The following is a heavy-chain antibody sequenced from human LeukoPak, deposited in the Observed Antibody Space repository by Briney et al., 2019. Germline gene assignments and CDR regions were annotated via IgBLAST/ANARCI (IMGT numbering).Heavy chain of an antibody. J-gene: IGHJ6*03. V-gene: IGHV1-2*02. CDR3: ARAGYNWNFGYYYYMDV. CDR2: INPNSGGT. Sequence: GASVKVSCKASGYTFTGYYMHWVRQAPGQGLEWMGWINPNSGGTNYAQKFQGRVTMTRDTSISTAYMELSRLRSDDTAVYYCARAGYNWNFGYYYYMDVWGQGTLVTVSS. CDR1: GYTFTGYY. D-gene: IGHD1-7*01.